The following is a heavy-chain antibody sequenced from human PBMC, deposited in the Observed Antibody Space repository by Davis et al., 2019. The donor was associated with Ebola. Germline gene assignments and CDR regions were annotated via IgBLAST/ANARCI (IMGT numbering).Heavy chain of an antibody. J-gene: IGHJ4*02. CDR2: INHSGST. CDR1: GGSISSGGYS. V-gene: IGHV4-30-2*01. CDR3: SRGTDAYKSGVD. D-gene: IGHD5-24*01. Sequence: SETLSLTCAVSGGSISSGGYSWSWIRQPPGKGLEWIGEINHSGSTNYNPSLNSRVTISVDTSKNQFSLELSSVTAADTAVYYCSRGTDAYKSGVDWGQGTLVTVSS.